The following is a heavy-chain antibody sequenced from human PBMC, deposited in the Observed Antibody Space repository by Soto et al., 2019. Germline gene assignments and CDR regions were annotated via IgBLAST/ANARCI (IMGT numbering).Heavy chain of an antibody. J-gene: IGHJ5*02. V-gene: IGHV3-11*06. CDR3: ASVNFVVGAAGHNWFDP. CDR2: ISSSSSYT. D-gene: IGHD1-26*01. Sequence: PGGSLRLSFAASGFTFSDYYMSWIRQAPGKGLEWVSYISSSSSYTNYADSVKGRFTISRDNAKNSLYLQMNSLRAEDTAVYYCASVNFVVGAAGHNWFDPWGQGTLVTVSS. CDR1: GFTFSDYY.